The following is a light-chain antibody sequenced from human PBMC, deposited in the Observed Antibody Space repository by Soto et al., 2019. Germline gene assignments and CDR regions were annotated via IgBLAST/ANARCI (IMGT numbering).Light chain of an antibody. CDR1: QSVSSNY. J-gene: IGKJ4*01. V-gene: IGKV3-20*01. CDR3: QQSGKSFPLS. Sequence: EIVLAQSPGTLSLSPGERATLSCRASQSVSSNYLAWYQQKPGQAPKLLIYGASSRATGIPDRFSGSGSGTDFILTLSRLEPEDFAMYYCQQSGKSFPLSFGGGTKLEI. CDR2: GAS.